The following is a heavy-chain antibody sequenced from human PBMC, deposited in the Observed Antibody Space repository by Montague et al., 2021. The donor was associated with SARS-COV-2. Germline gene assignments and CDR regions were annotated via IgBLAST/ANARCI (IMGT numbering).Heavy chain of an antibody. V-gene: IGHV4-34*01. CDR1: GGSFSDNY. Sequence: ETLSLTCAVYGGSFSDNYWSGIRKPRGKGLEWIGEINHRGTSNYDPSLKSRVSISVDTSKNQFSLYLGSVTAADTAVYYCARGRQHFNMIVVVMTGGEYYFDYWGQGTLVTVSS. CDR2: INHRGTS. D-gene: IGHD3-22*01. J-gene: IGHJ4*02. CDR3: ARGRQHFNMIVVVMTGGEYYFDY.